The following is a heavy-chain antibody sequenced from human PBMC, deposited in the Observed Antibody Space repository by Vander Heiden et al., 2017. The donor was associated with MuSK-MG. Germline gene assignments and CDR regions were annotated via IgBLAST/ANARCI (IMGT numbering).Heavy chain of an antibody. CDR1: GGSISSYY. D-gene: IGHD3-10*02. V-gene: IGHV4-59*01. J-gene: IGHJ6*03. Sequence: QVQLQESGPGLVKPSETLSLTCTVSGGSISSYYCSWIRQRPGKGLEWIGYIDYSGSTNYNPSLKSRVTISVDTSKNQFSLKLSSVTAADTAVYYCARDSRYVADNYYYYYMDVWGKGTTVTVSS. CDR2: IDYSGST. CDR3: ARDSRYVADNYYYYYMDV.